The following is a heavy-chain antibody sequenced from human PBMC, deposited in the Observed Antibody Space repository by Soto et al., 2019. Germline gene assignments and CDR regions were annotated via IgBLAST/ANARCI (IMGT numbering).Heavy chain of an antibody. J-gene: IGHJ6*03. CDR1: GGSISSSSYY. CDR2: IYYSGST. Sequence: ASETLSVTCTVSGGSISSSSYYWGWIRQAPGKGLEWIGSIYYSGSTYYNPSLKSRVTISVDTSKNQFSLKLSSVTAADTAVYYCARHRGYYYMDVWGKGTTVTVSS. V-gene: IGHV4-39*01. CDR3: ARHRGYYYMDV.